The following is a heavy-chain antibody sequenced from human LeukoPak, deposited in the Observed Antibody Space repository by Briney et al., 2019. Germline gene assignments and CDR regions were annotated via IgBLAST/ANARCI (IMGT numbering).Heavy chain of an antibody. J-gene: IGHJ4*02. D-gene: IGHD2-2*01. V-gene: IGHV3-48*01. Sequence: GGSLRLSCAASGFAFSSYSMNWVRQAPGKGLEWVSYISSRSSTIYYADSVKGRFTISRDNAKNSLYLQMNSLRAEDTAVYYCARALGYCSSTSCYYFDNWGQGTLVTVSA. CDR1: GFAFSSYS. CDR3: ARALGYCSSTSCYYFDN. CDR2: ISSRSSTI.